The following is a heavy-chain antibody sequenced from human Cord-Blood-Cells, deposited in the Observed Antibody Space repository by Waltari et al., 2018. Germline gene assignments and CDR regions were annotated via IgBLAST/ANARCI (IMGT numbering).Heavy chain of an antibody. CDR3: ARDGLTGDGDPSDAFDI. V-gene: IGHV4-34*01. Sequence: QVQLQQWGAGLLKPSETLSLTCAVYGGSFSGYYWIWIRQPPGKGLEWIGEINHSGSTNYNPSLKSRVTISVDTSKNQFSLKLSSVTAADTAVYYCARDGLTGDGDPSDAFDIWGQGTMVTVSS. CDR1: GGSFSGYY. CDR2: INHSGST. J-gene: IGHJ3*02. D-gene: IGHD7-27*01.